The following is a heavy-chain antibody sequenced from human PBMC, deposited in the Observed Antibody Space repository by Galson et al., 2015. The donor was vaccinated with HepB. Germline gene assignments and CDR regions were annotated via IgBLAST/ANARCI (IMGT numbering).Heavy chain of an antibody. CDR3: AKAYSSGWSHFDY. J-gene: IGHJ4*02. CDR2: ISGSGGST. D-gene: IGHD6-19*01. CDR1: GFTFRSYA. V-gene: IGHV3-23*01. Sequence: SLRLSCAAPGFTFRSYAMSWVRQAPGKGLEWVSAISGSGGSTYYADSVKGRFTISRDNSKNTPYLQMNSLRAEDTAVYYCAKAYSSGWSHFDYWGQGTLVTVSS.